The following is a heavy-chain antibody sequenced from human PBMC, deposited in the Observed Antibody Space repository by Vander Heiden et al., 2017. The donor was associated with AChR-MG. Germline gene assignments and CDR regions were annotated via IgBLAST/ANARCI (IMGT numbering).Heavy chain of an antibody. D-gene: IGHD2-2*01. J-gene: IGHJ5*02. CDR3: AITFTGPDQDNWFDP. V-gene: IGHV4-30-4*01. Sequence: QVQLQESGPGLVTPSQTLSLTCTVSGGSISSGDYYWSWIRQPPGKGLEWIGYIYYSGSTYYNPSLKSRVTISVDTSKNQFSLKLSSVTAADTAVYYCAITFTGPDQDNWFDPWGQGTLVTVSS. CDR2: IYYSGST. CDR1: GGSISSGDYY.